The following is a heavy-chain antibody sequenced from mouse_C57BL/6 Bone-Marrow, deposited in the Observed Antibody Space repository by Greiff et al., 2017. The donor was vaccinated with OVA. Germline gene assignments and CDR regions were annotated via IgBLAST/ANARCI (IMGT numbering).Heavy chain of an antibody. V-gene: IGHV1-81*01. CDR2: IYPRSGNT. CDR1: GYTFTSYG. J-gene: IGHJ1*03. CDR3: ASEGKGGYVDV. Sequence: QVHVKQSGAELARPGASVKLSCKASGYTFTSYGISWVKQRTGQGLEWIGEIYPRSGNTAYNEKFKGKATLTASKSSSTAYRELRTLSSEDSAVECCASEGKGGYVDVWGTGTTVTVSS.